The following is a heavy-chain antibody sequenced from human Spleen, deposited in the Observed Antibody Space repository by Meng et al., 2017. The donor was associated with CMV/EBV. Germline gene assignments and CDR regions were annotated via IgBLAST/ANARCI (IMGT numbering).Heavy chain of an antibody. Sequence: SVKVSCKTSGGTYSNYAVSWVRQAPGQGLEWVGGIIPVLGIVNYAQKYQDKVTITADKSTSTAYMELSSLRSEDTAVYYCARSLYLPLEYYDISGYLSYYWGQGTLVTVSS. J-gene: IGHJ4*02. CDR1: GGTYSNYA. V-gene: IGHV1-69*10. CDR2: IIPVLGIV. CDR3: ARSLYLPLEYYDISGYLSYY. D-gene: IGHD3-22*01.